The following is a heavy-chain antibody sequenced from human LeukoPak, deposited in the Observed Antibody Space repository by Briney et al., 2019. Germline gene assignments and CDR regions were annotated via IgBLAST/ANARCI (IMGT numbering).Heavy chain of an antibody. J-gene: IGHJ3*02. D-gene: IGHD6-19*01. Sequence: GGSLRLSCAASGFTFSSYAMSWVRQAPGKGLEWVSAISGSGGGTYYADSVKGRFTISRDNSKNTLYLQMNSLRAEDTAVYYCAKDTLYSSGWPHLPIGAFDIWGQGTMVTVSS. CDR2: ISGSGGGT. CDR3: AKDTLYSSGWPHLPIGAFDI. CDR1: GFTFSSYA. V-gene: IGHV3-23*01.